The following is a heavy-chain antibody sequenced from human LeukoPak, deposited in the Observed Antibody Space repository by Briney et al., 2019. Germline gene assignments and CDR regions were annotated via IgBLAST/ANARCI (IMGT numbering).Heavy chain of an antibody. CDR1: GGSISSYY. CDR2: IYYSGST. J-gene: IGHJ6*02. D-gene: IGHD3-10*01. Sequence: PSETLSLTCTVSGGSISSYYWSWIRQPPGKGLEWIGYIYYSGSTNYNPSLKSRVTISVDTSKKQVSLKLSSVTAADSAVYYCAGTNYGSGSTYGMDVWGQGTTVTVSS. V-gene: IGHV4-59*01. CDR3: AGTNYGSGSTYGMDV.